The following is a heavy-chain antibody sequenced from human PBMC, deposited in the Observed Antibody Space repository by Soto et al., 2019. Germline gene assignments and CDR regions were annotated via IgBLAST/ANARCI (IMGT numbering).Heavy chain of an antibody. V-gene: IGHV1-18*01. D-gene: IGHD3-3*01. CDR1: GYTFTSYG. CDR2: ISAYNGNT. J-gene: IGHJ4*02. Sequence: GASVKVSFKASGYTFTSYGISWVRQAPGQGLEWMGWISAYNGNTNYAQKLQGRVTMTTDTSTSTAYMELRSLRSDDTAVYYCARVPPALYYDFWSGPMWYFDYWGQGTLVTVSS. CDR3: ARVPPALYYDFWSGPMWYFDY.